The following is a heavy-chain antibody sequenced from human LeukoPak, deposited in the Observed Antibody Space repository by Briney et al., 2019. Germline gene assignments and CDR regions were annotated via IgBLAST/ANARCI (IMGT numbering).Heavy chain of an antibody. Sequence: ASVKVSCKASGGTFSSYAISWVRQAPGQGLEWMGGIIPIFGTANYAQKFQGRVTITADESTSTAYMELSSLRSEDTAVYYCARDLGRFSGFDYWGQGTLVTVSS. J-gene: IGHJ4*02. D-gene: IGHD3-10*01. CDR1: GGTFSSYA. CDR2: IIPIFGTA. V-gene: IGHV1-69*13. CDR3: ARDLGRFSGFDY.